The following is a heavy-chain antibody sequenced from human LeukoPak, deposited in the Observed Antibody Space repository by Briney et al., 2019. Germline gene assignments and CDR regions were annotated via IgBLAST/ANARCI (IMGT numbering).Heavy chain of an antibody. CDR1: GYTFTSYA. CDR2: INAGNGNT. CDR3: ARDRPAGWYSGLDY. V-gene: IGHV1-3*01. J-gene: IGHJ4*02. D-gene: IGHD6-19*01. Sequence: ASVKVPCKASGYTFTSYAMHWVRQAPGQRLEWMGWINAGNGNTKYSQKFQGRVTITRDTSASTAYMELSSLRSEDTAVYYCARDRPAGWYSGLDYWGQGTLVTVSS.